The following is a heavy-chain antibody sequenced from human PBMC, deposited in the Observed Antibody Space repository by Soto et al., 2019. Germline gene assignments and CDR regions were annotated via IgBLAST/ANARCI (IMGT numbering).Heavy chain of an antibody. D-gene: IGHD3-10*01. J-gene: IGHJ6*01. CDR2: ISYDGSNK. CDR1: GFTFSSYG. V-gene: IGHV3-30*18. CDR3: AKDGNYYGSGSYGNYYYYYGMDV. Sequence: QVQLVESGGGVVQPGRSLRLSCAASGFTFSSYGMHWVRQAPGKGLEWVAVISYDGSNKYYADSVKGRFTISRDNSKNTLYLQMNSLRAEDTAVYYCAKDGNYYGSGSYGNYYYYYGMDVW.